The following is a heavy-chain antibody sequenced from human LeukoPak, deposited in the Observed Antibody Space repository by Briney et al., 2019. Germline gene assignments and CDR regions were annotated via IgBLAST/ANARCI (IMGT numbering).Heavy chain of an antibody. J-gene: IGHJ6*02. CDR2: TYYRSKWYN. Sequence: SQTLSLTCAISGDSVSSNSAAWNWIRQSPSRGLEWLGRTYYRSKWYNDYAVSVKSRITINPDTSKNQFSLQLNSVTPEDTAVYHCARDNGVAAAGTFYYYYGMDVWGQGTTVTVSS. D-gene: IGHD6-13*01. CDR3: ARDNGVAAAGTFYYYYGMDV. CDR1: GDSVSSNSAA. V-gene: IGHV6-1*01.